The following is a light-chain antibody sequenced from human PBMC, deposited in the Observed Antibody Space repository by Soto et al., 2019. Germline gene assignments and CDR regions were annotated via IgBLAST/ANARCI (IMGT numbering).Light chain of an antibody. CDR3: QQYGSSPWT. V-gene: IGKV3-20*01. Sequence: EIMLTQSPGTLSLSPGERATLSCRASQSVSSSYLAWYQQKPGQAPRLVIYGASSRATGIPDRFSGSGSGTDFTLTISRLEPEDFAVYYCQQYGSSPWTFGQGTKVEIK. J-gene: IGKJ1*01. CDR1: QSVSSSY. CDR2: GAS.